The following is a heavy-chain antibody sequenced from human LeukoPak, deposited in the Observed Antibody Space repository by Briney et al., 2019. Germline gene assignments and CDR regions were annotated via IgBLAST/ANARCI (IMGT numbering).Heavy chain of an antibody. CDR2: INHSGST. D-gene: IGHD3-16*01. Sequence: PSETLSLTCAVYGGSFSGYYWSWIRQPPGKGLEWIGEINHSGSTNYNPSLKSRVTISVDTSKNQFSLKLSSVTAADTAVYYCAKDFYDYIWGSYYWGQGTLVTVSS. CDR1: GGSFSGYY. V-gene: IGHV4-34*01. J-gene: IGHJ4*02. CDR3: AKDFYDYIWGSYY.